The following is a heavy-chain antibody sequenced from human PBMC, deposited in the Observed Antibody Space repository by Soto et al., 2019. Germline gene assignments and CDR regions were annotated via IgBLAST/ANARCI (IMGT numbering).Heavy chain of an antibody. CDR2: ISSSSSYI. V-gene: IGHV3-21*01. CDR1: GFTFSSYS. Sequence: EVQLVESGGGLVKPGGSLRLSCAASGFTFSSYSMNWVRQAPGKGLEWVSSISSSSSYIYYADSVKGRFTISRDNAKNSLYLQMNSLRAADTAVYYCAGEGRLNWFDPCGQGTLVTVSS. CDR3: AGEGRLNWFDP. J-gene: IGHJ5*02.